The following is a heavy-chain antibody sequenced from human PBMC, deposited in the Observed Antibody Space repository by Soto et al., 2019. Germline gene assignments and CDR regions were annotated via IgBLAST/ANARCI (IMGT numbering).Heavy chain of an antibody. Sequence: GGSLRLSCAASGFTFSNYWMHWVRQAPGKGLVWVSRINGDGTSTAYADSVKGRFTISRDNVKNTLYMEMSSLRADDTAVYYCARELGNGVLPLDYWGQGALVTVSS. V-gene: IGHV3-74*01. J-gene: IGHJ4*02. D-gene: IGHD4-17*01. CDR2: INGDGTST. CDR3: ARELGNGVLPLDY. CDR1: GFTFSNYW.